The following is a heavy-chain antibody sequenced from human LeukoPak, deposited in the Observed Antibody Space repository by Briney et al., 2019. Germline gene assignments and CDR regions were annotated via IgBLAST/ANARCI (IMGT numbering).Heavy chain of an antibody. J-gene: IGHJ4*02. CDR3: ARGLTYYYDSSGYDWGWY. D-gene: IGHD3-22*01. V-gene: IGHV3-7*01. Sequence: GGSLRLSCATSGFTFSNYWMSWVRQAPGKGLEWVANIKQDGSEEYSVDSVKGRFAISRDNAKNSLCLQMNSLRAEDTAVYYCARGLTYYYDSSGYDWGWYWGQGTLVTVSS. CDR1: GFTFSNYW. CDR2: IKQDGSEE.